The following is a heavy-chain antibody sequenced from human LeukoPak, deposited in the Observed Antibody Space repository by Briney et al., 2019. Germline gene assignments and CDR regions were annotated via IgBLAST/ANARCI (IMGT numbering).Heavy chain of an antibody. D-gene: IGHD3-10*01. CDR1: GYTFTYSY. Sequence: ASVKVSCKASGYTFTYSYIHWVRQAPGQGLEWIGWINPNGGETIYAQKLQGSVTMTRDTSINTAYMELNRLRSDDTAVYFCARTRGHHATMAYFDYWGQGTLVTVSS. CDR3: ARTRGHHATMAYFDY. J-gene: IGHJ4*02. V-gene: IGHV1-2*02. CDR2: INPNGGET.